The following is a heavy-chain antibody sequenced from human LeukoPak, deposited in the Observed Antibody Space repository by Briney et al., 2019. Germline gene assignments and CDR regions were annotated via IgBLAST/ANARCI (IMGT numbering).Heavy chain of an antibody. CDR1: GFTFSNYA. CDR2: ISYDGNSE. Sequence: GGSLRLSCAASGFTFSNYALHWVRQAPGKGLEWVAVISYDGNSENAADSVKGRFTISRDNSKNTVSLEMNSLRAEDTAVYYCVMDMDVWGQGTTVTVSS. J-gene: IGHJ6*02. CDR3: VMDMDV. V-gene: IGHV3-30*04.